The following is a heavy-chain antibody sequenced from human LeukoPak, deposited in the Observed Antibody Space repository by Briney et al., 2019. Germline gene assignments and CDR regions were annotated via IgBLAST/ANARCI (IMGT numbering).Heavy chain of an antibody. CDR3: ATFGLKGTLNPPFDY. CDR2: INPNSGGT. Sequence: ASVKVSCKASGYTFTGYYMHWVRQAPGQGLEWMGWINPNSGGTNYAQKFQGRVSMTEDSSTDTAYMELSSLGFADTAMYYCATFGLKGTLNPPFDYWGQGTLVTVSS. CDR1: GYTFTGYY. D-gene: IGHD3-10*01. J-gene: IGHJ4*02. V-gene: IGHV1-2*02.